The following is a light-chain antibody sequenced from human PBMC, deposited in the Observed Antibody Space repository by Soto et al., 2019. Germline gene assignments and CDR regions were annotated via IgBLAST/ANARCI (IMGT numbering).Light chain of an antibody. Sequence: QSALTQPASVSGSPGKSITISCTGTSRDVGSYNLVSWYQQHPGKAPKLMIYEVSQRPSGVSNRFSGSKSGNTASLTISGLQAEDEADYYCCSYAGSSTVFGTGTKLTVL. CDR2: EVS. V-gene: IGLV2-23*02. CDR3: CSYAGSSTV. J-gene: IGLJ1*01. CDR1: SRDVGSYNL.